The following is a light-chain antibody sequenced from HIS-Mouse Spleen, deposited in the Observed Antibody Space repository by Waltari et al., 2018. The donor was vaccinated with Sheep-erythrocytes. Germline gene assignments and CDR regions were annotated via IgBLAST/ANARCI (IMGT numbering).Light chain of an antibody. J-gene: IGKJ1*01. CDR2: LGS. CDR3: MQALQTPWT. V-gene: IGKV2-28*01. Sequence: DIVMTQSPPSLPVTPGEPASISCRSSQSLLHSNGYNYLDWYLQKPGQSPQLLIYLGSTRASGVPDRFSDSGSGTDFTLKISRVEAEDVGVYYCMQALQTPWTFGQGTKVEIK. CDR1: QSLLHSNGYNY.